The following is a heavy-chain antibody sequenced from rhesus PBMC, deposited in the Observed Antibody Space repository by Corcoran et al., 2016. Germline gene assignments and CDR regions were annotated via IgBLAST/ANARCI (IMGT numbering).Heavy chain of an antibody. V-gene: IGHV4-106*01. CDR1: GGSISDSYY. CDR2: IYGSGGST. CDR3: ARDSEYYNIWTGYHFDY. J-gene: IGHJ4*01. D-gene: IGHD3-3*01. Sequence: QVQLQESGPGLVKPSETLSLTCAVSGGSISDSYYWSWIRQPPGKGLEWIGYIYGSGGSTYYNPSLKSRVTISTDTTKNQCSLKLSSGTAADTAVYYCARDSEYYNIWTGYHFDYWGQGVLVTVSS.